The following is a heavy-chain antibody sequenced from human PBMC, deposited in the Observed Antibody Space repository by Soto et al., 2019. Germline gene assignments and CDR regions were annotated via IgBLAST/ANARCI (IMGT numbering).Heavy chain of an antibody. Sequence: PSETLSLTCTVSGGPISGAALYWSWIRQSPGKGLEWIGYIYYSGTTFYNPSLKSRLTISVETSKSQFSLKLTSVTAADTAVFYCARGVPYITTTDILYYFDSWGQG. CDR3: ARGVPYITTTDILYYFDS. V-gene: IGHV4-30-4*01. J-gene: IGHJ4*02. D-gene: IGHD1-1*01. CDR2: IYYSGTT. CDR1: GGPISGAALY.